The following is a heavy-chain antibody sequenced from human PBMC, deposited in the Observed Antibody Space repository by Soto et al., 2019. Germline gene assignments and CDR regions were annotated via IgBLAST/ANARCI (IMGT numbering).Heavy chain of an antibody. J-gene: IGHJ4*02. D-gene: IGHD4-17*01. CDR1: GGSISSYY. V-gene: IGHV4-59*01. CDR2: IYYSGST. Sequence: SETLSLTCTVPGGSISSYYWSWIRQPPGKGLEWIGYIYYSGSTNYNPSLKSRVTISVDTSKNQFSLKLSSVTAADTAVYYCARDYGDYVLDYWGQGTLVTVSS. CDR3: ARDYGDYVLDY.